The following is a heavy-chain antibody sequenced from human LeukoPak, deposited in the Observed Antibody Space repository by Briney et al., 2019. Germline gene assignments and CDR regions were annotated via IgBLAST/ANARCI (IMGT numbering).Heavy chain of an antibody. Sequence: GASVKVSCTASGGTFSSYAISWVRQAPGQGLEWMGRIIPILGIAYYAQKFQGRVTITADKSTSTPYMELSSLRSEDTAVYYCARGRNDYYDSSGNFDYWGQGTLVTVSS. CDR1: GGTFSSYA. V-gene: IGHV1-69*04. CDR2: IIPILGIA. J-gene: IGHJ4*02. D-gene: IGHD3-22*01. CDR3: ARGRNDYYDSSGNFDY.